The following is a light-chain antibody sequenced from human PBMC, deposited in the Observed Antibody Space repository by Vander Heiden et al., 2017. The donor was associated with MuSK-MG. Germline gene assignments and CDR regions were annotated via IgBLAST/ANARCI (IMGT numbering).Light chain of an antibody. Sequence: GDRVTITCRASQSISSWLAWYQQQPGKAPKLLIYDASSLESGVPSRFSGSGSGTEFTLTISSLQPDDFATYYCQQYNSYSWTFGQGTKVEIK. V-gene: IGKV1-5*01. CDR3: QQYNSYSWT. J-gene: IGKJ1*01. CDR2: DAS. CDR1: QSISSW.